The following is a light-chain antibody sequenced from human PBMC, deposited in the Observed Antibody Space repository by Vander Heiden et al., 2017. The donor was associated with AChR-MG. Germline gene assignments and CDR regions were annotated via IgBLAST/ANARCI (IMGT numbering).Light chain of an antibody. CDR3: SSDAGSNNLA. V-gene: IGLV2-8*01. CDR2: DVS. J-gene: IGLJ2*01. CDR1: SSHVGGYNY. Sequence: SAVTQPPSASGSPVPSATISCPGTSSHVGGYNYVSWYQQHAGKAPKLVVCDVSKRPSGVPDRFSGSKSGNTASLTVSGLQAEDEADYYCSSDAGSNNLAFGGGTKLTVL.